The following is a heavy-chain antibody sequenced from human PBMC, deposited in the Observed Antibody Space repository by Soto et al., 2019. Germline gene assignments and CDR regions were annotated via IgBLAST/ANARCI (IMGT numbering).Heavy chain of an antibody. V-gene: IGHV3-66*01. CDR3: ARDLTGVATITAFDI. Sequence: GGSLRLSCAASGFPVSSNYMIWVRQAPGKGLEWVSVIYSGGSTYYADSVKGRFTISRDNSKNTLYLQMNSLRAEDTAVYYCARDLTGVATITAFDIWGQGTMVTVSS. D-gene: IGHD5-12*01. J-gene: IGHJ3*02. CDR2: IYSGGST. CDR1: GFPVSSNY.